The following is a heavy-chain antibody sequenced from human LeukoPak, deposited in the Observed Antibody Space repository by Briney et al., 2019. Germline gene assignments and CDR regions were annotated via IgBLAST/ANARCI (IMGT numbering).Heavy chain of an antibody. CDR2: INWNNDGI. CDR1: GFTFAGHA. V-gene: IGHV3-9*01. CDR3: ARDDYNTLGYNFHH. D-gene: IGHD1-1*01. J-gene: IGHJ1*01. Sequence: PGGSLRLSCVASGFTFAGHAMHWVRRAPGQGLEWVTGINWNNDGIVYAASVKDRFTVSRDNAKNTLYLQMNGLRPEDTAFYYCARDDYNTLGYNFHHWGQGTLVTVSS.